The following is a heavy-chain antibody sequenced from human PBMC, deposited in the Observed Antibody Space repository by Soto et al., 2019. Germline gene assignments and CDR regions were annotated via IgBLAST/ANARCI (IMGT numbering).Heavy chain of an antibody. J-gene: IGHJ5*02. V-gene: IGHV4-30-4*01. CDR3: ARGYCSGGSCYSTDYNWFDP. CDR1: GGSISSGDYY. D-gene: IGHD2-15*01. CDR2: IYYSGST. Sequence: TLSLTCTVSGGSISSGDYYWSWIRQPPGKGLEWIGYIYYSGSTYYNPSLKSRVTISVDTSKNQFSLKLSPVTAADTAVYYCARGYCSGGSCYSTDYNWFDPWGQGTLVTVSS.